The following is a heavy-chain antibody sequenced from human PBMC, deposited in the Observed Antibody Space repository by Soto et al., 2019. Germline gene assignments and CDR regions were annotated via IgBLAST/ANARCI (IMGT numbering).Heavy chain of an antibody. V-gene: IGHV3-53*01. J-gene: IGHJ6*02. CDR1: GFTVSSNY. D-gene: IGHD1-1*01. CDR3: ARVDWNYYGMDV. CDR2: IYSGGST. Sequence: GGSLRLSCAASGFTVSSNYMSWVRQAPGKGLEWVSVIYSGGSTYCADSVKGRFTISRDNSKNTLYLQMNSLRAEDTAVYYCARVDWNYYGMDVWGQGTTVTVSS.